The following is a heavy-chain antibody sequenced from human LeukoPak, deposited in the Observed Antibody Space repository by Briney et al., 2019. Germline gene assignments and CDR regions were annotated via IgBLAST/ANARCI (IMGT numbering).Heavy chain of an antibody. CDR3: ARDRSGVIDY. CDR1: GFTFSSYS. Sequence: GGSLRLSCAASGFTFSSYSMNWVRQAPGKGLEWVSSISSSSSYIYYADSVKGRFTISRDNAKNSLYLQMNSLRAEGTAVYYCARDRSGVIDYWGQGTLVTVSS. CDR2: ISSSSSYI. J-gene: IGHJ4*02. D-gene: IGHD2-8*02. V-gene: IGHV3-21*01.